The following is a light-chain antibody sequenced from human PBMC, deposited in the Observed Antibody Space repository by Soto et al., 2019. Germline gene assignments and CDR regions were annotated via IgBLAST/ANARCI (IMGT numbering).Light chain of an antibody. J-gene: IGLJ1*01. CDR2: EVS. CDR3: SSYTSSSTHYV. Sequence: QSVLTQPASVSGSPGQSITISRTGTSSDVGGYNYVSWYQQHPGKAPKLMIYEVSNRPSGVSNRFSGSKSGNTASLTISGLQAEDEADYYCSSYTSSSTHYVFGTGTKGTVL. CDR1: SSDVGGYNY. V-gene: IGLV2-14*01.